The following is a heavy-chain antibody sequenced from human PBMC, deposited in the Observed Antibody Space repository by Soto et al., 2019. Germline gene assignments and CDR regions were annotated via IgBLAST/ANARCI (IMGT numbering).Heavy chain of an antibody. V-gene: IGHV4-39*07. D-gene: IGHD3-22*01. CDR3: ARAGYDRDGGGYYYFDY. CDR2: IYYSGST. CDR1: GGSISSSSYY. J-gene: IGHJ4*02. Sequence: PSETLSLTCTVSGGSISSSSYYWGWIRQPPGKGLEWIGSIYYSGSTYYNPSLKSRVTISVDTSKNQFSLKLSSVTAADTAVYYCARAGYDRDGGGYYYFDYWGQGTLVTVSS.